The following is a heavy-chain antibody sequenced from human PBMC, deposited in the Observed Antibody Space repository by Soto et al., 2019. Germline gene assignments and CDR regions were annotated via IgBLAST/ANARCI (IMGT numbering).Heavy chain of an antibody. CDR2: IIPIFGTA. CDR1: GGTFSSYA. V-gene: IGHV1-69*01. Sequence: QVQLVQSGAEVKKPGSSVKVSCTASGGTFSSYAISWVRQAPGQGLEWMGGIIPIFGTANYAQKFQGRVTITADESTSKASMELSILRSEDTAVYYGAGRGGRGADYWGQGPLVTVSS. CDR3: AGRGGRGADY. J-gene: IGHJ4*02. D-gene: IGHD3-10*01.